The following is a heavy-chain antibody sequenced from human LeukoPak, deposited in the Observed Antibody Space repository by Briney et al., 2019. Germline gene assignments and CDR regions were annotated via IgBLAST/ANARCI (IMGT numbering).Heavy chain of an antibody. D-gene: IGHD3-3*01. CDR3: ARGSLWYDFWSGKGYYYYYMDV. CDR1: GGSISSGSYY. V-gene: IGHV4-61*02. Sequence: SETLSLTCTVSGGSISSGSYYWSWIRRPAGKGLEWIGRIYTSGSTNYNPSLKSRVTISVDTSKNQFSLKLSSVTAADTAVYCCARGSLWYDFWSGKGYYYYYMDVWGKGTTVTVSS. CDR2: IYTSGST. J-gene: IGHJ6*03.